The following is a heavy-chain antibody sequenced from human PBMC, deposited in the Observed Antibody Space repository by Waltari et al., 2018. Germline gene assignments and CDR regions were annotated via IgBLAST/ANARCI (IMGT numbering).Heavy chain of an antibody. Sequence: QVQLVQSGAEVKKPGSSVKVSCKASGGTFSSYAISWVRQAPGQGLEWMGGIIPIFGTANYAQKFQGRVTITADESTSTAYMELSSLRSEDTAVYYCARARRAARPQGHYYYYGMDVWGQGTTVTVSS. CDR3: ARARRAARPQGHYYYYGMDV. D-gene: IGHD6-6*01. V-gene: IGHV1-69*13. CDR1: GGTFSSYA. CDR2: IIPIFGTA. J-gene: IGHJ6*02.